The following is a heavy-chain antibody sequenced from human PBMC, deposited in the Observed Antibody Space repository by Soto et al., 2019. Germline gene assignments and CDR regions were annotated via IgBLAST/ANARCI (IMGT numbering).Heavy chain of an antibody. CDR3: AHRLNGPFDY. Sequence: QITLKESGPTLVKPTQTLTLTCSFSGFSLSTSGVNVGWIRQPPGKALEWLALIYWGDDKRYRPSLKSRLTIXXDTSKNQVVLTMTDMDPVDTATYYCAHRLNGPFDYWGQGILVTVSS. J-gene: IGHJ4*02. V-gene: IGHV2-5*02. CDR1: GFSLSTSGVN. CDR2: IYWGDDK.